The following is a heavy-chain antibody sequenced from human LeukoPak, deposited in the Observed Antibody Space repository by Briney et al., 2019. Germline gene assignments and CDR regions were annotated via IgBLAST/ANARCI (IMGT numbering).Heavy chain of an antibody. CDR3: ASQQLGYCSSTSCYFDY. J-gene: IGHJ4*02. Sequence: ASVKVSCKASGGTFSSYAISWVRQAPGQGLERMGGIIPIFGTANYAHKFQGSVTITADESTSTAYMELSSLRSEDTAVYYCASQQLGYCSSTSCYFDYWGQGTLVTVSS. CDR2: IIPIFGTA. V-gene: IGHV1-69*01. D-gene: IGHD2-2*01. CDR1: GGTFSSYA.